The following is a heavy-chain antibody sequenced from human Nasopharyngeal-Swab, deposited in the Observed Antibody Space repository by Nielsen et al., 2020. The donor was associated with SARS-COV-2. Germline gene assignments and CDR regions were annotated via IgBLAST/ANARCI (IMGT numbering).Heavy chain of an antibody. V-gene: IGHV3-64*01. CDR2: ISSNGGST. CDR3: AREVEFGGILYYYGMDV. D-gene: IGHD3-16*01. J-gene: IGHJ6*02. CDR1: GFTFSSYA. Sequence: GESLKISCAASGFTFSSYAMHWVRQAPGKGLEYVSAISSNGGSTYYANSVKGRFTISRDNSKNTLYLQMGSLRAEDMAVYYCAREVEFGGILYYYGMDVWGQGTTVTVSS.